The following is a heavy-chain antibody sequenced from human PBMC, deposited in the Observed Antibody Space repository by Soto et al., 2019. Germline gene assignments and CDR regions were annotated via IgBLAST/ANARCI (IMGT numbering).Heavy chain of an antibody. CDR1: GFTFSSYG. CDR3: AREDQYGSGWYGVYDAFDI. J-gene: IGHJ3*02. D-gene: IGHD6-19*01. V-gene: IGHV3-33*01. Sequence: QVQLVESGGGVVQPGRSLRLSCAASGFTFSSYGMHWVRQAPGKGLEWVAVIWYDGSNKYYADSVKGRFTISRDNSKNTLYMQMNGLSAEDTAVYYCAREDQYGSGWYGVYDAFDIWGQGTMVTVSS. CDR2: IWYDGSNK.